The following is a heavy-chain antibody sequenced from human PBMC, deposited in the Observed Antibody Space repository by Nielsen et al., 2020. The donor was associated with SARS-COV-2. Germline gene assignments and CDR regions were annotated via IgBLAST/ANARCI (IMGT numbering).Heavy chain of an antibody. V-gene: IGHV3-11*06. CDR2: ISSSSSYT. J-gene: IGHJ4*02. Sequence: VRQMPGKGLEWVSSISSSSSYTNYADSVKGRFTISRDNAKNSLYLQMNSLRAEDTAVYYCARIYYDFWSGYYTGGYFDYWGQGTLVTVSS. CDR3: ARIYYDFWSGYYTGGYFDY. D-gene: IGHD3-3*01.